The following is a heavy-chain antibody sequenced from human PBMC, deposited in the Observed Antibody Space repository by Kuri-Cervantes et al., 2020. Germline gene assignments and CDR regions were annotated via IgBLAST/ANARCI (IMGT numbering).Heavy chain of an antibody. Sequence: SETLSLTCAVYGVSFSDYSWSWVRQPPGKGLEWIGNIYRSGSTYSNPSLKSRVTISVDMSKNQFSLRLSSVTAADTAVYYCARLQCSGGTCYFGDYYMDVWGKGTTVTVSS. CDR1: GVSFSDYS. CDR2: IYRSGST. V-gene: IGHV4-34*01. CDR3: ARLQCSGGTCYFGDYYMDV. J-gene: IGHJ6*03. D-gene: IGHD2-15*01.